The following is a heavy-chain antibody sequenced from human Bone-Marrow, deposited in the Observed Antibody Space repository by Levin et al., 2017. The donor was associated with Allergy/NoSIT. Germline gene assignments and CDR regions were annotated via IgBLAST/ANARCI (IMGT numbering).Heavy chain of an antibody. D-gene: IGHD4-17*01. V-gene: IGHV3-23*01. CDR3: ARDYGNYIPYYLYYMDV. CDR1: GFTFRNYA. CDR2: IRGSGDRT. J-gene: IGHJ6*03. Sequence: PGGSLRLSCAASGFTFRNYAMNWVRQTPGKGLEWVSTIRGSGDRTSYADSVKGRFTVSRDNSGNTLFLQMNSVRAEDTAIYYCARDYGNYIPYYLYYMDVWGKGTTVTVSS.